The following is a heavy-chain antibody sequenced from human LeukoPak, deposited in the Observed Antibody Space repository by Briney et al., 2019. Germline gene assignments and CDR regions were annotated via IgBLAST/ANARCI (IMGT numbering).Heavy chain of an antibody. CDR3: ARYTAVVDFHAHGFDV. Sequence: PSETLSLTCTVSGGSISSGGYYWSWIRQHPGKGLEWIGYIYYSGSTYYNPSLKSRVTISVDTSKNQFSLKLRSVTAADTAVYYCARYTAVVDFHAHGFDVWGQGTMVTVS. CDR1: GGSISSGGYY. V-gene: IGHV4-31*03. D-gene: IGHD5-18*01. CDR2: IYYSGST. J-gene: IGHJ3*01.